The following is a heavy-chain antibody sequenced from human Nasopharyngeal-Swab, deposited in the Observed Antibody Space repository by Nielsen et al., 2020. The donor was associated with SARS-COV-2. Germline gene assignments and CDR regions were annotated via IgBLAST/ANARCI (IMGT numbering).Heavy chain of an antibody. CDR3: ARFSRCDDDCPSDY. CDR2: IISRGDRT. J-gene: IGHJ4*02. D-gene: IGHD2-21*02. Sequence: GESLKISCTPSGFTFSDYAMNWVRLAPGKGLEWVASIISRGDRTYYGDSVKGRFTIFRKNYKNTLYLQLNSLRAEDTARYYCARFSRCDDDCPSDYWGQGTLVTVSS. V-gene: IGHV3-23*01. CDR1: GFTFSDYA.